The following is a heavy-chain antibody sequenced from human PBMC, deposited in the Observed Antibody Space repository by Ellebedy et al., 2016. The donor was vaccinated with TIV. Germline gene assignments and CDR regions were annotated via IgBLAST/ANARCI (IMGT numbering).Heavy chain of an antibody. Sequence: AASVKVSCKTSGYTFTDYYIHWVRLAPGQGLEWMAWINPNSGGTNYAQKFQGRVTVTRDTSTSTAFLELSRLRSDDTAVYYCTRDLTNIVSGDYWGQGTLVTVSS. D-gene: IGHD5/OR15-5a*01. V-gene: IGHV1-2*02. CDR3: TRDLTNIVSGDY. CDR1: GYTFTDYY. J-gene: IGHJ4*02. CDR2: INPNSGGT.